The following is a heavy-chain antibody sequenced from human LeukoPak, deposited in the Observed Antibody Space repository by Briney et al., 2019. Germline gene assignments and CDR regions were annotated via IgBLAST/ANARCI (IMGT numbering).Heavy chain of an antibody. J-gene: IGHJ4*02. CDR2: IYHSGST. V-gene: IGHV4-4*02. D-gene: IGHD2-21*02. CDR1: GGSISSSNW. Sequence: SETLSLTCTVSGGSISSSNWWTWVRQPPGKGLEWIGEIYHSGSTNYNPSLKSRVTISVDKSKNQFSLKLSSVTAADTAVYYCARTGDWSYFDYWGQGTLVTVSS. CDR3: ARTGDWSYFDY.